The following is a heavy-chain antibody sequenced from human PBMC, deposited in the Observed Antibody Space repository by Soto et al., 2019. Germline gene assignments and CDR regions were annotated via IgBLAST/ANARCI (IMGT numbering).Heavy chain of an antibody. CDR1: GGSISSSSYY. Sequence: SETLSLTCTISGGSISSSSYYWGWIRQPPGKGLEWIGSIYYSGSTYYNPSLKSRVTISVDTSKNQFSLKLSSVTAADTAVYYCARRLWTTVTTGWFDPWGQGTLVTVSS. CDR3: ARRLWTTVTTGWFDP. D-gene: IGHD4-17*01. CDR2: IYYSGST. J-gene: IGHJ5*02. V-gene: IGHV4-39*01.